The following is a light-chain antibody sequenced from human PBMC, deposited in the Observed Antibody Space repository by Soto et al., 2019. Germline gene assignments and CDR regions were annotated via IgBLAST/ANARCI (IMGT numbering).Light chain of an antibody. CDR1: SSNVESNS. J-gene: IGLJ1*01. Sequence: QPVLTQPPSASGAPGQRVVISCSGGSSNVESNSVNWYQHLPGSAPKLLIFSNNQRPSGVPDRLSGSKSGTSASLAIAGLQSDDEADYYCAAWDDSLSAYVFGSGTKLTVL. CDR3: AAWDDSLSAYV. V-gene: IGLV1-44*01. CDR2: SNN.